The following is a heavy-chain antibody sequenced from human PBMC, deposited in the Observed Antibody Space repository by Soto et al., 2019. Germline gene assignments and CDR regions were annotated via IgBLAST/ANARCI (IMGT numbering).Heavy chain of an antibody. V-gene: IGHV3-23*01. CDR3: ANFGATDRGGSYYGLDV. CDR1: GFTFRSYA. CDR2: IGGRGSST. Sequence: GVLRLPCAVSGFTFRSYAMSWVRQAPGKGLEWVSIIGGRGSSTKYADSVKGRFPISRDNSKNTLKLQMNTLRAEDTAVYYCANFGATDRGGSYYGLDVWGQGTTVTVSS. J-gene: IGHJ6*02. D-gene: IGHD3-10*01.